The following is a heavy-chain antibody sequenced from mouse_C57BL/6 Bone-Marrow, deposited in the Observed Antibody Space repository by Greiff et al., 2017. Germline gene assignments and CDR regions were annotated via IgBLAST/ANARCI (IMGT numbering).Heavy chain of an antibody. CDR3: ARDDGYRAWFAY. Sequence: EVKLVESGGGLVQSGRSLRLSCATSGFTFSDFYMEWVRQAPGKGLEWIAASRNKANDYTTEYSASVKGRFIVSRDTSQSILYLQMNALRAEDTAIYYCARDDGYRAWFAYWGQGTLVTVSA. CDR2: SRNKANDYTT. V-gene: IGHV7-1*01. D-gene: IGHD2-2*01. CDR1: GFTFSDFY. J-gene: IGHJ3*01.